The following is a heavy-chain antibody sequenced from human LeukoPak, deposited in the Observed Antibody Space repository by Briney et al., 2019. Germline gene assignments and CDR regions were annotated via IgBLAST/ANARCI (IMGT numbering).Heavy chain of an antibody. Sequence: PGGSLRLSCAASGFTFSSYWMSWVRQAPGKGLEWVANIKQDGSEKYYVDSVKGRFTISRDNAKNSLYLQMNSLRAEDTAVYYCARGGYNWRKEPDYWGQGTLVTVSS. D-gene: IGHD1-20*01. CDR1: GFTFSSYW. V-gene: IGHV3-7*01. CDR2: IKQDGSEK. J-gene: IGHJ4*02. CDR3: ARGGYNWRKEPDY.